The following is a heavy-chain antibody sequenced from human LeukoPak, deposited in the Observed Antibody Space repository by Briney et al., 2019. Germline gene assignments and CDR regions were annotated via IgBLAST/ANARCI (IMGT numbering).Heavy chain of an antibody. D-gene: IGHD2/OR15-2a*01. J-gene: IGHJ4*02. CDR3: ASNGYYSVDY. CDR1: SGSITSNW. Sequence: SGTLPLTCVVSSGSITSNWWSWVRQPPGKGLEWIGEIYHSGSTTYNPSLKSRVTISIDTSKTQFSLKLSSVTAADTAVYYCASNGYYSVDYWGQGTLVTVSS. CDR2: IYHSGST. V-gene: IGHV4-4*02.